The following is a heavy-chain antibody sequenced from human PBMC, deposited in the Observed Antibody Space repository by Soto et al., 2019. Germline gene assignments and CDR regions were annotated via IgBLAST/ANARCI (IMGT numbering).Heavy chain of an antibody. Sequence: SETLSLTCTVSGGSISSSSYYWGWIRQPPGKGLEWIGSIYCSGSTYYNPSLKSRVTISVDTYKNQFSLKLSSVTAADRAVYYCASYYFYGSGMDYFDYWGQGTLVTVSS. CDR2: IYCSGST. CDR3: ASYYFYGSGMDYFDY. CDR1: GGSISSSSYY. V-gene: IGHV4-39*01. J-gene: IGHJ4*02. D-gene: IGHD3-10*01.